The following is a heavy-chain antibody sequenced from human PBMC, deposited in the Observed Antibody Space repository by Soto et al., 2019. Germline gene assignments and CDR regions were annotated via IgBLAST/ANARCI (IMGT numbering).Heavy chain of an antibody. CDR3: ARGGVSPYHNHEFDF. V-gene: IGHV4-59*01. J-gene: IGHJ4*02. CDR2: VSSTGST. Sequence: HVQLQESGPGLVKPSETLSLTCTVSGASITQYYWNWIRQSPGKGLEWLVSVSSTGSTVYNPSLPSRVTVSLDTSKNQFSLTLNSVTAAGTAVYHCARGGVSPYHNHEFDFWGQGTLVTVSS. D-gene: IGHD6-25*01. CDR1: GASITQYY.